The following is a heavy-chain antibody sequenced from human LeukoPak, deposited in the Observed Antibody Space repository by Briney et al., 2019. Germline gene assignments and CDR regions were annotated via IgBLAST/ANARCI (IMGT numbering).Heavy chain of an antibody. V-gene: IGHV3-11*06. CDR3: ARDRGDSGSSDY. Sequence: GGSLRLSCAASGFILSDYYMSWIRQAPGKGLEWVSYISSSSSYTINADSVKGRFTVFRDNAKNLVFLQMNRLRAEDMVVYYCARDRGDSGSSDYWGQGTLVTVSS. J-gene: IGHJ4*02. D-gene: IGHD3-10*01. CDR1: GFILSDYY. CDR2: ISSSSSYT.